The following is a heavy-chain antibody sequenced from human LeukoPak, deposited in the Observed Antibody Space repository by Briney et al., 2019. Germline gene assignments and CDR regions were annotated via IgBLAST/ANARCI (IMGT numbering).Heavy chain of an antibody. Sequence: GGSLRLSCAASGFTFSDCYMSWIRQAPGKGLEWVSYISSSGSTIYYADSVKGRFTISRDNAKNSLYLQMNSLRAEDTAVYYCAREGHYYYDSSGTPFDYWGQGTLVTVSS. CDR1: GFTFSDCY. D-gene: IGHD3-22*01. CDR2: ISSSGSTI. CDR3: AREGHYYYDSSGTPFDY. V-gene: IGHV3-11*01. J-gene: IGHJ4*02.